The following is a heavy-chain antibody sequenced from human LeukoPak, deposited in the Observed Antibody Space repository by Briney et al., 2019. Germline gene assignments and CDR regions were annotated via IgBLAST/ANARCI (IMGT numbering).Heavy chain of an antibody. Sequence: ASVMVSCKTSGYTFSSYSMHWVRQAPGQGLEWMAIIDPSDGGRSYAQEFQGRVTMTSDTSASTVYMELRSLRSEDTAVYYCARGATDYFYMDVWGKGTTVSVSS. J-gene: IGHJ6*03. CDR1: GYTFSSYS. CDR2: IDPSDGGR. CDR3: ARGATDYFYMDV. V-gene: IGHV1-46*01.